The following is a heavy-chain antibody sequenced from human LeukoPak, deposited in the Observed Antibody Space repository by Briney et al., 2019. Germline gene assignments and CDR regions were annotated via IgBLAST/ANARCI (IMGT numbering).Heavy chain of an antibody. J-gene: IGHJ4*02. CDR1: EFTFSSYW. D-gene: IGHD2-2*01. CDR2: IKQGGSEE. CDR3: ARTYCSRTSCYVDY. Sequence: GGSLRLSCAASEFTFSSYWMTWVRQAPGKGLEWVANIKQGGSEEYYVDSVKGRFTISRDNAKNSLYLQMNSLRAEDTAVYYCARTYCSRTSCYVDYWGQGSLVTVSS. V-gene: IGHV3-7*01.